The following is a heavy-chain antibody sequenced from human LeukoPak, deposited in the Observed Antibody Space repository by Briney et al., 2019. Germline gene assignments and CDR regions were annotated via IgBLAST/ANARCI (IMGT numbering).Heavy chain of an antibody. J-gene: IGHJ4*02. D-gene: IGHD2-15*01. Sequence: PGGSLRLSCAASGFPFGDFYMNWIRRAPGKGLEWIASISGDTASIYYADFLKGRFSVSRDNAENSLSLQMNNLRAEDTAIYFCARDSASRGGRGGMGFWGQGTLVTVSS. CDR3: ARDSASRGGRGGMGF. CDR2: ISGDTASI. CDR1: GFPFGDFY. V-gene: IGHV3-11*01.